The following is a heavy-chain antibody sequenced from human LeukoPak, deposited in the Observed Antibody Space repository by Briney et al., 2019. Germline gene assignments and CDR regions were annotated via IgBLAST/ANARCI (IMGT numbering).Heavy chain of an antibody. V-gene: IGHV3-74*01. CDR1: GFPFSTSW. Sequence: GGSLRLSCADSGFPFSTSWMHWVRQAPGKGLVWVSRINSDGSRTTYADSVKGRITISRDNAKNTLYLQMNSLRAEDTAVYYCSRGFPFDPWGQGTLVTVSS. CDR3: SRGFPFDP. D-gene: IGHD3-10*01. CDR2: INSDGSRT. J-gene: IGHJ5*02.